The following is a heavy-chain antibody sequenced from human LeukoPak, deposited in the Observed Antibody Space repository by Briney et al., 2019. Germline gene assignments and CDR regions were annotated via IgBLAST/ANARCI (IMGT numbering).Heavy chain of an antibody. D-gene: IGHD6-13*01. Sequence: GESLKISCKSSGYTFTSYWIGWVRQMPGKGLEWMGIIYPDDSDTRYSPSFQGQVTISADKPISTAYLQWSSLKASDTAMYYCGRSIAAAGKYDYWGQGTLVTVSS. CDR3: GRSIAAAGKYDY. V-gene: IGHV5-51*01. CDR2: IYPDDSDT. J-gene: IGHJ4*02. CDR1: GYTFTSYW.